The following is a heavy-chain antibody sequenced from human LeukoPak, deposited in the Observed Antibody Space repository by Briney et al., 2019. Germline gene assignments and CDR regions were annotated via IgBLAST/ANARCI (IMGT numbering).Heavy chain of an antibody. CDR1: GYIFTTYW. J-gene: IGHJ4*02. V-gene: IGHV5-51*01. Sequence: GESLKISCKGSGYIFTTYWIGWVRQMPGKGLELMGIIYPRDSDTRYSPSFQGQVTISADKSISTAYLQWSSLKASDTAMYYCASVGFGELYSYWGQGTLVTVSS. D-gene: IGHD3-10*01. CDR2: IYPRDSDT. CDR3: ASVGFGELYSY.